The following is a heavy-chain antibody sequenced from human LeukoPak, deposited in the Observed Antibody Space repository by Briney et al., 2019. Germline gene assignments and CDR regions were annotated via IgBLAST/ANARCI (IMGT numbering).Heavy chain of an antibody. Sequence: PGGSLRLSCAASGFSFSDYGMHWVRQAPGKGLEWVAFIRYDGSNRYHTESVKGRFTISRDNSKDTLYLHMNSLRPDDTAAYYCAKGGPIAALDYWGQGTLVTVSS. V-gene: IGHV3-30*02. J-gene: IGHJ4*02. D-gene: IGHD6-6*01. CDR2: IRYDGSNR. CDR3: AKGGPIAALDY. CDR1: GFSFSDYG.